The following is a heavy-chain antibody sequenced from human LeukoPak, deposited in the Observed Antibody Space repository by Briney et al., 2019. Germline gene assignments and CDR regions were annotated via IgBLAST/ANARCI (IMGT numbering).Heavy chain of an antibody. V-gene: IGHV1-2*02. J-gene: IGHJ4*02. CDR2: INPNSGGT. CDR1: GYTFTGYY. CDR3: ARGLGSGWIIVDY. Sequence: ASVKVSCKASGYTFTGYYIHWVRQAPGQGLEWMGWINPNSGGTNSAQKFQGRVTLTRDTSISTAYLELSSLRSDDTDVYYCARGLGSGWIIVDYWGQGTLVTVSS. D-gene: IGHD6-19*01.